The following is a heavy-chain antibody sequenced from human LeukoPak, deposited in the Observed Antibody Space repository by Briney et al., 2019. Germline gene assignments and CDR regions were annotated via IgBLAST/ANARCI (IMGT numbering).Heavy chain of an antibody. D-gene: IGHD1-26*01. J-gene: IGHJ4*02. Sequence: ASVKVSCKASGYTFTGYYMHWVRQAPGQGLEWMGWINPNSGGTNYAQKFQGRVTLTRDTSISTAYMELSSLRSDDTAVYYCARDRNTDIAGIIVNFFDYWGQGTLVTVSS. CDR2: INPNSGGT. V-gene: IGHV1-2*02. CDR3: ARDRNTDIAGIIVNFFDY. CDR1: GYTFTGYY.